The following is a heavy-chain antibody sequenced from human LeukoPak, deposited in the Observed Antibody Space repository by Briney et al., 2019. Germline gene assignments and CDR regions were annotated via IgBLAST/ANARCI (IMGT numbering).Heavy chain of an antibody. CDR3: ARGGYYDSSGYYSSFDY. CDR2: IIPILGIA. Sequence: ASVKVSCKASGGTFSSYAISWVRQAPGQGLEWMGRIIPILGIANYAQKFQGRVTITADKSTSTAYMELSSLRSEDTAVYYCARGGYYDSSGYYSSFDYWGQGTLVTVSS. CDR1: GGTFSSYA. D-gene: IGHD3-22*01. V-gene: IGHV1-69*04. J-gene: IGHJ4*02.